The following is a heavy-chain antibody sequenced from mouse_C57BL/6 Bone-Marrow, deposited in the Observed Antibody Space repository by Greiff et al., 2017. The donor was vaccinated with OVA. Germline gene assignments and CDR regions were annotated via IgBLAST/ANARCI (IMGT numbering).Heavy chain of an antibody. CDR3: ARYVGDYRYAMDY. V-gene: IGHV1-7*01. CDR1: GYTFTSYW. CDR2: INPSSGYT. D-gene: IGHD2-4*01. J-gene: IGHJ4*01. Sequence: QVQLKESGAELAKPGASVKLSCKASGYTFTSYWMHWVKQRPGQGLEWIGYINPSSGYTKYNQKFKDKATLTADKSSSTAYMQLSSLTYEDSAVYYCARYVGDYRYAMDYWGQGTSVTVSS.